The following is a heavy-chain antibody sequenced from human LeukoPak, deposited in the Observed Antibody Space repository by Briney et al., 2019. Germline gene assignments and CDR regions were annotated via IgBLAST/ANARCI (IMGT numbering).Heavy chain of an antibody. Sequence: SETLSLTCTVSGGSISSSSYYWGWIRQPPGKGLEWIGSIYYSGSTYYNPSLKSRVTISVDTPKNQFSLKLSSVTAADTAVYYCARDAHLVGFDYWGQGTLVTVSS. D-gene: IGHD2-15*01. CDR3: ARDAHLVGFDY. CDR2: IYYSGST. J-gene: IGHJ4*02. V-gene: IGHV4-39*07. CDR1: GGSISSSSYY.